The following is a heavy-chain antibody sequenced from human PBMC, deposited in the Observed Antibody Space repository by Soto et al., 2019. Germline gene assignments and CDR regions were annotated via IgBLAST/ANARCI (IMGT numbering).Heavy chain of an antibody. CDR3: AAIFGVVIYYFDY. J-gene: IGHJ4*02. CDR2: IIPILGIA. D-gene: IGHD3-3*02. V-gene: IGHV1-69*02. Sequence: SVKVSCKASGGTFSSYTISWVRQAPGQGLEWMGRIIPILGIANYAQKFQGRVTITADKSTSTAYMELSSLRSEDTAVYYCAAIFGVVIYYFDYWGQGTLVTVSS. CDR1: GGTFSSYT.